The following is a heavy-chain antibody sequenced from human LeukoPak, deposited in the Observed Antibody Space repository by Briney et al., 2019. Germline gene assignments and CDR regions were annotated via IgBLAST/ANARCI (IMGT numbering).Heavy chain of an antibody. CDR2: INHSGST. Sequence: SETLSLTCAVYGGSFSGYYWSWIRQPPGKGLEWIGEINHSGSTNYNPSLKSRVTISVDTSKNQFSLKLSSVTAADTAVYYCARQKKTVKAFPDYWGQGTLVTVSS. CDR3: ARQKKTVKAFPDY. CDR1: GGSFSGYY. D-gene: IGHD4-11*01. V-gene: IGHV4-34*01. J-gene: IGHJ4*02.